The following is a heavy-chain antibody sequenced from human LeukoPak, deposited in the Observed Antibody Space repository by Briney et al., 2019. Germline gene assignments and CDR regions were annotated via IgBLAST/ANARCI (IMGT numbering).Heavy chain of an antibody. CDR1: GGSISSGNYY. V-gene: IGHV4-30-4*01. J-gene: IGHJ5*02. CDR2: IFYLGNT. D-gene: IGHD6-6*01. Sequence: PSETLSLTCTVSGGSISSGNYYSSWIRQPPGKGLEWIGYIFYLGNTYYTPSLKSRVTISVDTSKNQFSLKLSSVTAADTAVYYCARKYPDHWFDPWGQGTLVTVSS. CDR3: ARKYPDHWFDP.